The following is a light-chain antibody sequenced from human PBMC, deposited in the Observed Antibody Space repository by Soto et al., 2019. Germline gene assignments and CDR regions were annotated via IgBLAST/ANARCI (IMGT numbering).Light chain of an antibody. CDR1: QSVNNY. Sequence: EIVLTQSPATLSLSPGERATLSCRASQSVNNYLAWYQQRPGQAPRLLIYDVSNRATGIPARFSGSGSGTDFTLTISSLEPEDSAVDFCQQRRNWPWLTFGGGTRVEIK. CDR2: DVS. CDR3: QQRRNWPWLT. J-gene: IGKJ4*01. V-gene: IGKV3-11*01.